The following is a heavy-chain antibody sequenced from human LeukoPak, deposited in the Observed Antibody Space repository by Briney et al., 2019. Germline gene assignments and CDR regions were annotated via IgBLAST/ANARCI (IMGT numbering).Heavy chain of an antibody. CDR1: GFTFSSNA. Sequence: GGSLRLSCAASGFTFSSNAMTWVGQAPGKGLNWVSAISGGGGSTYYADSVKGRLTISRDNSKNTLYLQMNSLRAEDTYVYYCAKSYSGSYQYVDYWGQGTLVTVSS. V-gene: IGHV3-23*01. CDR3: AKSYSGSYQYVDY. CDR2: ISGGGGST. J-gene: IGHJ4*02. D-gene: IGHD1-26*01.